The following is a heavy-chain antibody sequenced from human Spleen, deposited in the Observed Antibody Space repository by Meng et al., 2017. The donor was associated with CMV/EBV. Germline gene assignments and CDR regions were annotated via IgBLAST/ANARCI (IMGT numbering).Heavy chain of an antibody. D-gene: IGHD3-3*01. V-gene: IGHV3-21*04. CDR2: ISSGSGYI. J-gene: IGHJ6*02. Sequence: GESLKISCAASGFTFSSHSVNWVRRAPGKGLEWISSISSGSGYIYYADSLKGRFTISRDNAKNSLYLQMNNLRAEDTAVYWCARVSTFGVASSHYNHAMDVWGQGTTVTVSS. CDR3: ARVSTFGVASSHYNHAMDV. CDR1: GFTFSSHS.